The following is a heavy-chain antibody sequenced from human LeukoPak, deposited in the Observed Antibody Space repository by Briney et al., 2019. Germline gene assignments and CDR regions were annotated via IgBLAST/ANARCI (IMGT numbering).Heavy chain of an antibody. CDR1: GYIFTGYY. CDR3: ARVRYRLAETYIDY. J-gene: IGHJ4*02. D-gene: IGHD3-16*01. CDR2: INPNSGDT. Sequence: ASVRVSCTASGYIFTGYYMHWVRQAPGQGLEWMGWINPNSGDTNYAQKFQGRVTMTRDTSVSTAYMELSRLRSDDTAVYYCARVRYRLAETYIDYWGQGTLVTVSS. V-gene: IGHV1-2*02.